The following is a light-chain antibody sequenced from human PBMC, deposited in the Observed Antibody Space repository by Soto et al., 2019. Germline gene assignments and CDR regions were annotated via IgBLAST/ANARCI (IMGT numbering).Light chain of an antibody. CDR1: SSNIGAGYD. Sequence: QSVLTQPPSVSGAPGQRVTSSCTGSSSNIGAGYDVHWYQQLPGTAPKLLIYGNSNRPSGVPDRFSGSKSGTSASLAITGLQAEDEADYYCQSYDSSLSGYVFGTATKLTVL. CDR2: GNS. CDR3: QSYDSSLSGYV. J-gene: IGLJ1*01. V-gene: IGLV1-40*01.